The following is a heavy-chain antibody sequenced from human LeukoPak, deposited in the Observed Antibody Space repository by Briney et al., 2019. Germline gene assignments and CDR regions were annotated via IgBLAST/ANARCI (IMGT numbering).Heavy chain of an antibody. Sequence: QTGGSLRLSCAASGFTFDDYAMHWVRQAPGKGLEWVSGISWNSFTIGYADSVKGRFTISRDNAKNSLYLQMNSLRVEDTALYYCAKESDGGSFDIDYWGQGTLVTVSS. D-gene: IGHD1-26*01. CDR1: GFTFDDYA. CDR3: AKESDGGSFDIDY. V-gene: IGHV3-9*01. CDR2: ISWNSFTI. J-gene: IGHJ4*02.